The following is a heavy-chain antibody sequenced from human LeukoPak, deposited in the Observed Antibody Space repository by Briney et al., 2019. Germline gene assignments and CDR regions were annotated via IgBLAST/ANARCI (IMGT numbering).Heavy chain of an antibody. Sequence: GGSLRLSCAASGFTFSTHAMTWVRQAPGKGLEWVSSIATGFDTYSADSVKGRFAISRDNSKNTLYLQMNNLRADDTAPYYCARFPGFGSGTYRLDYWGQGTLVTVSS. D-gene: IGHD3-10*01. V-gene: IGHV3-23*01. CDR2: IATGFDT. J-gene: IGHJ4*02. CDR3: ARFPGFGSGTYRLDY. CDR1: GFTFSTHA.